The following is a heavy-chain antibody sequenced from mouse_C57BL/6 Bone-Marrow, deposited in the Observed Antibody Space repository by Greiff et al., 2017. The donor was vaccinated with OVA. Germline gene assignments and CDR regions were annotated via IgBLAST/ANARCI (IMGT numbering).Heavy chain of an antibody. Sequence: EVQGVESGGGLVQSGRSLRLSCATSGFTFSDFYMEWVRQAPGKGLEWIAASRNKANDYTTEYSASVKGRFIVSRDTSQSILYLQMNALRAEDTAIYYCARDAPTVGGGYFDVWGTGTTVTVSS. CDR2: SRNKANDYTT. CDR1: GFTFSDFY. J-gene: IGHJ1*03. V-gene: IGHV7-1*01. D-gene: IGHD1-1*01. CDR3: ARDAPTVGGGYFDV.